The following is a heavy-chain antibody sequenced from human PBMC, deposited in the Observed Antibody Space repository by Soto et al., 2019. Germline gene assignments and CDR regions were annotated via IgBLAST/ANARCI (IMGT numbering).Heavy chain of an antibody. CDR3: ARAPPYYYGMDV. J-gene: IGHJ6*02. V-gene: IGHV4-34*01. Sequence: SETLSLTCAVYAGSFSGYYWSWIRQPPGKRLEWIGEINHSGSTNYSPSLKSRVTISVDTSKTQFSLKLSSVTAADTAVYYCARAPPYYYGMDVWGQGTTVTVSS. CDR1: AGSFSGYY. CDR2: INHSGST.